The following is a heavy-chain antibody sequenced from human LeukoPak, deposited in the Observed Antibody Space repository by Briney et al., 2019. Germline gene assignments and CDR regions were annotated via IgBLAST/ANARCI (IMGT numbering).Heavy chain of an antibody. V-gene: IGHV3-21*01. J-gene: IGHJ4*02. CDR2: FTSMSRTI. CDR3: ARQSSGIAATDKIDY. CDR1: GFTFSSYA. D-gene: IGHD6-13*01. Sequence: GGSLRLSCAASGFTFSSYAMTWVRQAPGKGLEWVSSFTSMSRTIYHADSVKGRFTISRDDAKKSLYLQMNSLRVEDTAIYYCARQSSGIAATDKIDYWGQGTLVTVSS.